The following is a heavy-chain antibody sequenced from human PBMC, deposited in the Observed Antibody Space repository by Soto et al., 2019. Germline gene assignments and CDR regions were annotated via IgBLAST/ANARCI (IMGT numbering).Heavy chain of an antibody. Sequence: SETLSLTSTVSGGSISSYYWSWIRQPPGKGLEWIGYIYYSGSTNYNPSLKSRVTISVDTSKNQFSLKLSSVTAADTAVYYCAREGGSLDYWGQGTLVTVSS. CDR2: IYYSGST. D-gene: IGHD1-26*01. CDR1: GGSISSYY. CDR3: AREGGSLDY. V-gene: IGHV4-59*01. J-gene: IGHJ4*02.